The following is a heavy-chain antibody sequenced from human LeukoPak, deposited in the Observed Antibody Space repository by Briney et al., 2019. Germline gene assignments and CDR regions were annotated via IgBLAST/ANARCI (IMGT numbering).Heavy chain of an antibody. V-gene: IGHV1-18*01. D-gene: IGHD3-22*01. CDR1: GYPFTSYG. Sequence: GSGKVSCQASGYPFTSYGISWVRQAPGQGLEWMGWISAYNGNTNYAQKLQGRVTMTTDTSTSTAYMELRSLRSDDTAVYYCARDYYDSSGPWGFDPWGQGTLVTVSS. CDR3: ARDYYDSSGPWGFDP. CDR2: ISAYNGNT. J-gene: IGHJ5*02.